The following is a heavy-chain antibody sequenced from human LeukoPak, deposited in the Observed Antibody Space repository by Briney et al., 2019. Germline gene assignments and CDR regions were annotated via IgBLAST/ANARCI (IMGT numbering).Heavy chain of an antibody. CDR2: ISGSGGST. Sequence: GGSLRLSCAASGFTFSSYAMSWVRQAPGKGLEWVSAISGSGGSTYYADSVKGRFTISRDNSKNTLYLQMNSLRAEDTAVYYCAKATEAYYYGSGSFDYWGQGTLVTASS. CDR3: AKATEAYYYGSGSFDY. V-gene: IGHV3-23*01. D-gene: IGHD3-10*01. CDR1: GFTFSSYA. J-gene: IGHJ4*02.